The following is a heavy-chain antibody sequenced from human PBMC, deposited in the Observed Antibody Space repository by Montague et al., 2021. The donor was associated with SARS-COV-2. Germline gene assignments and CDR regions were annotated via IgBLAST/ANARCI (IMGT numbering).Heavy chain of an antibody. J-gene: IGHJ4*02. D-gene: IGHD5-18*01. CDR2: IYYSGST. Sequence: SETLSLTCTVSGGSISSSSYYWGWIRQPPGKGLEWIGSIYYSGSTYYNPSLKSRVTISVDTSKNQFSLKLSSVTAADTAVYYCARGIRRMWIQLGVRSGFDYWGQGTLVTVSS. CDR1: GGSISSSSYY. V-gene: IGHV4-39*07. CDR3: ARGIRRMWIQLGVRSGFDY.